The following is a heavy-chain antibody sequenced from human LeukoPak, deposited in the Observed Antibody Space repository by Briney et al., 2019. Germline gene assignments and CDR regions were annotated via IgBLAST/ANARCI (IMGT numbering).Heavy chain of an antibody. CDR3: ARRGYDILTGYYAPDY. D-gene: IGHD3-9*01. CDR1: GFTFSDYY. J-gene: IGHJ4*02. Sequence: GGSLRLSCAASGFTFSDYYMSWIRQAPGKGLEWVSYISSSGSTIYYADSVKGRFTISRDNAKNSLYLQMNSLRAEDTAVYYCARRGYDILTGYYAPDYWGQGTLVTVSS. V-gene: IGHV3-11*04. CDR2: ISSSGSTI.